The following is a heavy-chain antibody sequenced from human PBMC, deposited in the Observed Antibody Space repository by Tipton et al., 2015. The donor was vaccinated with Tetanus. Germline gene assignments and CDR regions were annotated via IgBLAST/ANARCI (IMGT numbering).Heavy chain of an antibody. Sequence: TLSLTCTVSGASIGSISYYWSWIRQPPGKGLEWIGYTYYSGSTNYSPSLKSRVAISMDTSKNQISLKLSSVTAADTAVYYCARRSYCSSSRCFDAFDLWGQGTMVTVSS. V-gene: IGHV4-61*01. CDR2: TYYSGST. D-gene: IGHD2-2*01. CDR1: GASIGSISYY. J-gene: IGHJ3*01. CDR3: ARRSYCSSSRCFDAFDL.